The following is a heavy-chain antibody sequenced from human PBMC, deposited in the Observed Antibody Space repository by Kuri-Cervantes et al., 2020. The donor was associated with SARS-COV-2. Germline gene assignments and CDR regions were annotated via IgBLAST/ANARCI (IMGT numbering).Heavy chain of an antibody. CDR1: GFTFSSYA. CDR3: ARDTDNFDY. V-gene: IGHV3-13*04. CDR2: IGTAGDT. Sequence: ETLSLTCAASGFTFSSYAMHWVRQATGKGLEWVSAIGTAGDTYYPGSVKGRFTISRENAKNSLYLQMNSLRAEDTAVYYCARDTDNFDYWGQGTLVTVSS. J-gene: IGHJ4*02.